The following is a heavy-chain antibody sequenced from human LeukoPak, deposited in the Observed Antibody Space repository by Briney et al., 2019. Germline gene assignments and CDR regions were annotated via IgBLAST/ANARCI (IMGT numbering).Heavy chain of an antibody. J-gene: IGHJ4*02. V-gene: IGHV3-7*03. D-gene: IGHD1-26*01. CDR3: AKLQWEPPDH. CDR2: IKQDGSEK. Sequence: GGSLRLSCAASGLSFSSYGMSWFRQAPGKGLEWVANIKQDGSEKYHVDSVKGRITVSRDNAKNLLYLQLNSLRAEDTAVYYCAKLQWEPPDHWGQGTLVTVSS. CDR1: GLSFSSYG.